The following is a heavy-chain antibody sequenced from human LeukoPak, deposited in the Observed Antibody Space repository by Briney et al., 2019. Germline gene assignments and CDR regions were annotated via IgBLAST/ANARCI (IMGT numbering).Heavy chain of an antibody. J-gene: IGHJ6*03. CDR3: ARGEYCSSTSCYTLDYYYYYYMDV. V-gene: IGHV3-64*01. Sequence: PGGSLRLSCAASGFTFSSYAMHWVRQAPGKGLEYVSAISSNGGSTYYANSVKGRFTISRDNSKNTLYLQMGSLRAEDMAVYYCARGEYCSSTSCYTLDYYYYYYMDVWGKGTTVTVSS. D-gene: IGHD2-2*02. CDR1: GFTFSSYA. CDR2: ISSNGGST.